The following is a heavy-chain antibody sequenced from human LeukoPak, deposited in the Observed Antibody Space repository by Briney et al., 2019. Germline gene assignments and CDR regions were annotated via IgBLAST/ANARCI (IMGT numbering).Heavy chain of an antibody. CDR1: GYTFTGYY. J-gene: IGHJ5*02. CDR3: ARARGLWFGELSTFDP. CDR2: INPNSGGT. D-gene: IGHD3-10*01. Sequence: ASVRVSCKASGYTFTGYYMHWVRQAPGQGLGWMGWINPNSGGTNYAQKFQGRVTMTRDTSISTAYMELSRLRSDDTAVCYRARARGLWFGELSTFDPWGQGTLVTVSS. V-gene: IGHV1-2*02.